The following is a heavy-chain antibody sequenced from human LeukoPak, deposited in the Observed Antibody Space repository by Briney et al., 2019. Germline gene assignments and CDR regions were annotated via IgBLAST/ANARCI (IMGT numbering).Heavy chain of an antibody. CDR1: GFTFSSYA. Sequence: PGGSLRLSCAASGFTFSSYAMSWVRQAPGKGLEWVSYISSSGSTIYYADSVKGRFTISRDNAKNSLYLQMNSLRAEDTAVYYCASPPYITGTTRSRDWFDPWGQGTLVTVSS. D-gene: IGHD1-20*01. J-gene: IGHJ5*02. CDR2: ISSSGSTI. V-gene: IGHV3-48*04. CDR3: ASPPYITGTTRSRDWFDP.